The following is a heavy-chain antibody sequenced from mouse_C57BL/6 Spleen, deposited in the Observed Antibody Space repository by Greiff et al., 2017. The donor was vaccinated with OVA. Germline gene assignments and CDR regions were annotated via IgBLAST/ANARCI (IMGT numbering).Heavy chain of an antibody. CDR2: ISSGGSYT. CDR3: ARHEDSNYNFDY. J-gene: IGHJ2*01. Sequence: EVQLVESGGDLVKPGGSLKLSCAASGFTFSSYGMSWVRQTPDKRLEWVATISSGGSYTYYPDSVKGRFTISRDNAKNTLYLQMSSLKSEDTAMYYCARHEDSNYNFDYWGQGTTLTVSS. CDR1: GFTFSSYG. D-gene: IGHD2-5*01. V-gene: IGHV5-6*01.